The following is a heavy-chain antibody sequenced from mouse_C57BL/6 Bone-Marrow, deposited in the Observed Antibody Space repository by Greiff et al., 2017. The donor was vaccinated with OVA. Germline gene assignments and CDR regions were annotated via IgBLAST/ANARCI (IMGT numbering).Heavy chain of an antibody. CDR3: AGPYYSNPWFAY. V-gene: IGHV14-2*01. CDR1: GFNIKDYY. J-gene: IGHJ3*01. CDR2: IDPEDGET. Sequence: VQLQQSGAELVKPGASVKLSCTASGFNIKDYYMHWVKQRTEQGLEWIGRIDPEDGETKYAPKFPGKAAITADTSSNTAYLQLSSLTSEDTAVYYCAGPYYSNPWFAYWGQGTLVTVSA. D-gene: IGHD2-5*01.